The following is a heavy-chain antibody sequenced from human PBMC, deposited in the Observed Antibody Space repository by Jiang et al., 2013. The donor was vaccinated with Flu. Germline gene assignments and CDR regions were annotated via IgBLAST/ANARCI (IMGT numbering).Heavy chain of an antibody. CDR2: INHSGST. V-gene: IGHV4-34*01. J-gene: IGHJ5*02. Sequence: LLKPSETLSLTCAVYGGSFSGYYWSWIRQPPGKGLEWIGEINHSGSTNYNPSLKSRVTISVDTSKNQFSLKLSSVTAADTAVYYCARGIPSRNWFDPWGQGTLVTVSS. CDR3: ARGIPSRNWFDP. CDR1: GGSFSGYY.